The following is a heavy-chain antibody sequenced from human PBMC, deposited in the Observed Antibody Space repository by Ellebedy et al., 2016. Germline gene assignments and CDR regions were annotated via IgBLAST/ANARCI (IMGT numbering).Heavy chain of an antibody. D-gene: IGHD3-22*01. CDR1: GASISSGDFY. CDR3: ARYPRPYHYDGLDSYANTIY. V-gene: IGHV4-30-4*01. CDR2: IIYTGST. Sequence: SETLSLTXTVSGASISSGDFYWSWLRQPPGKGLEWIGYIIYTGSTKYNPSLKSRVSMSFETSRNQFSLRLSSVTAADSAVYSCARYPRPYHYDGLDSYANTIYWGKGTVVTISS. J-gene: IGHJ4*02.